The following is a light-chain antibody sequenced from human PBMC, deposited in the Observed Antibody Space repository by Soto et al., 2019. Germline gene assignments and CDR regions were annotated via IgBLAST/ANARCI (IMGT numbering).Light chain of an antibody. V-gene: IGKV3-20*01. J-gene: IGKJ2*01. CDR1: RSFSSSY. CDR3: QHYGSSPPYT. Sequence: EIVLTQSPGTLALSPGERATLSCRASRSFSSSYLASYQQMPGQAPRLLIYAASSNATGIPDRCSGSGSGMNFTVTTSRVVPEDSVVYYCQHYGSSPPYTFGQGTKLEIK. CDR2: AAS.